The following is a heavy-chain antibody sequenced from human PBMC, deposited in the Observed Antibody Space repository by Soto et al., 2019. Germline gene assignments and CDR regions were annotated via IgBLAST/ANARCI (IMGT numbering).Heavy chain of an antibody. Sequence: GGSLRLSCAASGFTFSSYAMSWVRQAPGKGLEWVSAISGSGGSTYYADSVKGRFTISRDNSKNTLYLQMNSLRAEDTAVYYCAKHGSVVVPAAIFDWFDPWGQGTLVTVSS. CDR3: AKHGSVVVPAAIFDWFDP. CDR1: GFTFSSYA. CDR2: ISGSGGST. V-gene: IGHV3-23*01. J-gene: IGHJ5*02. D-gene: IGHD2-2*02.